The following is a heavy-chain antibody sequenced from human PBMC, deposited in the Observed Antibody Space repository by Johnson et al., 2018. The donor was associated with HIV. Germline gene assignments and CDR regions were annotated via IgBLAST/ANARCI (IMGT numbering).Heavy chain of an antibody. D-gene: IGHD4-17*01. V-gene: IGHV3-30*02. J-gene: IGHJ3*02. CDR2: IRYDGSNK. CDR1: GFTFTSYG. Sequence: VQLVESGGGVVQPGGSLRLSCAASGFTFTSYGMHWVRQAPGKGLEWVAFIRYDGSNKYYADSVKGRFTISRDNSKNTLYLQMNSLRAEDTAVYYCAKVNGDYKTDAFDIWCQGTMVTVSS. CDR3: AKVNGDYKTDAFDI.